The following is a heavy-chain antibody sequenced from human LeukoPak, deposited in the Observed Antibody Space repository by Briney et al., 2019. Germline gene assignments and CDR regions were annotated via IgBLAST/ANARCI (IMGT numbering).Heavy chain of an antibody. Sequence: ASVKVSCKASGYTFTSYGISWVRQAPGQGLEWMGWISAYNGNTNYAQKLQGRVTMTTDTSTSTAYMELRSLRSDDTAVYYCARVGGPPWFGGGYYFDYWGQGTLVTVSS. CDR1: GYTFTSYG. J-gene: IGHJ4*02. D-gene: IGHD3-10*01. CDR2: ISAYNGNT. V-gene: IGHV1-18*01. CDR3: ARVGGPPWFGGGYYFDY.